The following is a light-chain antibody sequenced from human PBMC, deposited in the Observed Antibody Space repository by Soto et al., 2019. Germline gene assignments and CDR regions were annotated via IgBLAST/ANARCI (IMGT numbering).Light chain of an antibody. Sequence: EIVLTQSPATLSLSPGERATLSCRASQSVSSYLAWYQQKPGQAPRLLMYDASNRATGIPARFSGSGSGTDFTLTISSLETEDFAVYYCQQRSNSPRTFGQGTKLEIK. V-gene: IGKV3-11*01. CDR2: DAS. CDR1: QSVSSY. J-gene: IGKJ2*01. CDR3: QQRSNSPRT.